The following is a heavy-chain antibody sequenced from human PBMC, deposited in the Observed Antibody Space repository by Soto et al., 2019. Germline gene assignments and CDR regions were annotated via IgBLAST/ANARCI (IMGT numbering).Heavy chain of an antibody. Sequence: GASVKVSCKVSGYTLTELSMHWVRQAPGKGLEWMGGFDPEDGETIYAQKFQGRVTMTEDTSTDTAYMELSSLRSEDTAVYYCATPLRSAAGFDYWGQGTLVTVSS. J-gene: IGHJ4*02. CDR2: FDPEDGET. CDR1: GYTLTELS. CDR3: ATPLRSAAGFDY. D-gene: IGHD6-13*01. V-gene: IGHV1-24*01.